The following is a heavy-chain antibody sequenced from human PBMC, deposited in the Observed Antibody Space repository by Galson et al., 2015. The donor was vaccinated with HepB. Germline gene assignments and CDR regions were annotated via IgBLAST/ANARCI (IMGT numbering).Heavy chain of an antibody. CDR2: IYHSGST. CDR3: ARAPLGYCSGGSCYSGWFDY. V-gene: IGHV4-30-2*01. D-gene: IGHD2-15*01. Sequence: TLSLTCAVSGGSISSGGYSWSWLRQPPGKGLEWIGYIYHSGSTYYNPSLKSRVTISVDRSKNQFSLKLSSVTAADTAVYYCARAPLGYCSGGSCYSGWFDYWGQGTLVTVSS. CDR1: GGSISSGGYS. J-gene: IGHJ4*02.